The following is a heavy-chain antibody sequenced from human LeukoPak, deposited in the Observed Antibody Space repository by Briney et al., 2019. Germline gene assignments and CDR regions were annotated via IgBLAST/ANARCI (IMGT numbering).Heavy chain of an antibody. Sequence: GGSLRLSCAASGFTFSSYSMNWVRQAPGKGLEWISYIISTGSTTYYADPVKGRFTISRDNANNSVSLQMSSLRAEDTAVYYCATGFWGYCSRNSCPLDNWGQGTLVTVAS. D-gene: IGHD2-2*01. CDR1: GFTFSSYS. V-gene: IGHV3-48*01. CDR3: ATGFWGYCSRNSCPLDN. CDR2: IISTGSTT. J-gene: IGHJ4*02.